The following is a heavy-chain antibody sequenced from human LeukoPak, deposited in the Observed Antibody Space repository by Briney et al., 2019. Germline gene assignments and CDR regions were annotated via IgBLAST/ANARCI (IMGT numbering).Heavy chain of an antibody. Sequence: GGSLRLSCAASGFTFSAYAMNWVRQAPGKGLEWVSSIIGRGTSAFYAGSVKGRFTISRDNSKNTLYLQMNGLRPEDTAVYYCAKTDKHDYSNYGGVFDFWGLGTLVTVSS. V-gene: IGHV3-23*01. CDR2: IIGRGTSA. CDR3: AKTDKHDYSNYGGVFDF. J-gene: IGHJ4*02. D-gene: IGHD4-11*01. CDR1: GFTFSAYA.